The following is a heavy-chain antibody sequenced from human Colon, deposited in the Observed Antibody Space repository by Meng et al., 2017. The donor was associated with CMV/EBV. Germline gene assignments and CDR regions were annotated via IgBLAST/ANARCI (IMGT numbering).Heavy chain of an antibody. CDR1: GGSLSENY. J-gene: IGHJ4*02. CDR3: AGGSYQAWELLHY. V-gene: IGHV4-34*01. Sequence: QVQLQQVGAGLLQPSGTLSLPCAVYGGSLSENYWSWIRHPPGRGLEWIGEIRHSGSTSYSYNSSLKSRVTISIDTSKNQFSLELTSVTAADTAVYYCAGGSYQAWELLHYWGQGTLVTVSS. CDR2: IRHSGSTSY. D-gene: IGHD1-26*01.